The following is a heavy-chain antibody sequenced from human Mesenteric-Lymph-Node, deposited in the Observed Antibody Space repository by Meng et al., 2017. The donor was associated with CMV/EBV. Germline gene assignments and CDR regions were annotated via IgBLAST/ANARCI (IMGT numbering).Heavy chain of an antibody. J-gene: IGHJ6*02. CDR1: GFTFSDYS. Sequence: GESLKISCAASGFTFSDYSFNWLRQAPGKGLEWVAYISSTGSDLSYADSVKGRLTLTRDNAKKSLYLEMNSLRADDTAVFYCARSFTLIPGGIRIYAVDVRGQGTTVTVSS. CDR3: ARSFTLIPGGIRIYAVDV. CDR2: ISSTGSDL. V-gene: IGHV3-21*01. D-gene: IGHD2-2*01.